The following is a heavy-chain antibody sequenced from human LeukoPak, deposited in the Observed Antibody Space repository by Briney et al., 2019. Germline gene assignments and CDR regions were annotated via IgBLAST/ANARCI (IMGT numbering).Heavy chain of an antibody. D-gene: IGHD5-18*01. CDR1: GYIFMSYG. CDR2: ISGYNGNT. CDR3: ARADSYGHYYYYMDV. V-gene: IGHV1-18*01. Sequence: ASVKVSCKASGYIFMSYGISWVRQAPGQGLEGMGWISGYNGNTNYAQNLQGRVTITADESTSTAYMELSSLRSEDTAVYYCARADSYGHYYYYMDVWGKGTTVTVSS. J-gene: IGHJ6*03.